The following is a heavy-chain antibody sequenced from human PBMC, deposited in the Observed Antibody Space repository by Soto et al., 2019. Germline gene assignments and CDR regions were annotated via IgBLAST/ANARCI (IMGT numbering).Heavy chain of an antibody. CDR3: ASGPTPPFYDFWSGFPPAYNWFDP. V-gene: IGHV4-59*01. Sequence: SETLSLTCTVSGDSISSYYWSWIRQPPGKGLEWIGYIYYSGSTNYNPSLKSRVTISVDTSKNQFSLKLSPVTAADTAVYYCASGPTPPFYDFWSGFPPAYNWFDPWGQGTLVTSPQ. D-gene: IGHD3-3*01. J-gene: IGHJ5*02. CDR1: GDSISSYY. CDR2: IYYSGST.